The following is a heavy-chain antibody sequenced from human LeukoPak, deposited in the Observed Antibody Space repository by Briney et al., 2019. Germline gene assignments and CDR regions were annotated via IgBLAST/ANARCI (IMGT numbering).Heavy chain of an antibody. J-gene: IGHJ4*02. CDR3: AKDSHSYCTGASCYSHGRGFDY. D-gene: IGHD2-15*01. Sequence: PGGSLRLSCAASGFTFSNYGMHWVRQAPGKGLKWVAFIHYDGSNKDYEDSVKGRFTISRDNSRNTLYLQMNSLRAEDTAVYYCAKDSHSYCTGASCYSHGRGFDYWGQGILVTVSS. CDR1: GFTFSNYG. V-gene: IGHV3-30*02. CDR2: IHYDGSNK.